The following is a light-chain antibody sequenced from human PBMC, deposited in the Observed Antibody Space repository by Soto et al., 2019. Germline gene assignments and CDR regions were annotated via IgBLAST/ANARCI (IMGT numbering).Light chain of an antibody. V-gene: IGKV1-27*01. CDR3: QKYKRAPFT. CDR2: TAS. J-gene: IGKJ3*01. Sequence: DIQMTQSPSSLSSSVGDRVTITCRATQGISNYLAWYQQKPGKVPKLLIYTASTLRSGVPSRFSGSGSGTDFTLIISSLQSEDVANYSFQKYKRAPFTFGPGTKVDIK. CDR1: QGISNY.